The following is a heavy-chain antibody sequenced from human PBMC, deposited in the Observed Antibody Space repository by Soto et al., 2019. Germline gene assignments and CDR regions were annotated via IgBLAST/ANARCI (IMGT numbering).Heavy chain of an antibody. J-gene: IGHJ4*02. CDR1: GFTFSSYG. CDR3: ARDYLVVTHRVIDY. CDR2: IWYDGSNK. V-gene: IGHV3-33*01. D-gene: IGHD2-2*01. Sequence: PGGSLRLSCAASGFTFSSYGMQWVREAPGKGLEWVAVIWYDGSNKYYADSVKGRFTISRDNSKNTLYLQMNSLRAEDTAVYYYARDYLVVTHRVIDYWGQGTLVTVSS.